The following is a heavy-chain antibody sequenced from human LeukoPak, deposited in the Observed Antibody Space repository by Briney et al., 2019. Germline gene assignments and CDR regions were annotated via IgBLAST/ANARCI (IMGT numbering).Heavy chain of an antibody. CDR2: PYTTGST. CDR1: GGSISSHY. CDR3: AREVAGPLGWFDP. J-gene: IGHJ5*02. Sequence: PSETLSLTCTVSGGSISSHYWSWIRQPAGRGLEWIGRPYTTGSTNHNPSLKSRVTMSVDTSKNQFSLKLTSVTVADTAVYYCAREVAGPLGWFDPWGQRTLVTVSS. D-gene: IGHD2-15*01. V-gene: IGHV4-4*07.